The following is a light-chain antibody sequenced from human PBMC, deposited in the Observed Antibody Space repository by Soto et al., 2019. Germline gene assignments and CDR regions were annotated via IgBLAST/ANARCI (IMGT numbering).Light chain of an antibody. J-gene: IGLJ2*01. CDR3: CSYAGSSTHVV. Sequence: QSALTQPASVSGSPGQSITISCTGTSSDVGSYNLVSWYQQHPGKAPKLMIYEGSKRPSGVSNRFSGSKSGNTDSRTISGLQAEDEADYYCCSYAGSSTHVVFGGGTKLTVL. V-gene: IGLV2-23*01. CDR2: EGS. CDR1: SSDVGSYNL.